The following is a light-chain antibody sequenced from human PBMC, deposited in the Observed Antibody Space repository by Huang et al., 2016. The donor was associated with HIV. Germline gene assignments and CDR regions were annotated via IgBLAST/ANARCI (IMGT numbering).Light chain of an antibody. V-gene: IGKV1-39*01. CDR3: QQSYSTPRVT. J-gene: IGKJ3*01. CDR2: ATS. Sequence: DIRLTQSPSSLSASVGDRVTISCRASQDISTSLNWFQQKPGKTPKLLIFATSTLQTGVPSRFIGSGAGTDFTLTITSLQPEDFATYYCQQSYSTPRVTFGPGTKVDV. CDR1: QDISTS.